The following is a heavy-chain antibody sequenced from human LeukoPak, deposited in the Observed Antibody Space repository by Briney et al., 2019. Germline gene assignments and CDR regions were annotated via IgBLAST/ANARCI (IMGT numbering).Heavy chain of an antibody. V-gene: IGHV1-46*01. CDR2: INPSGGST. Sequence: GASVKVSCKASGYTFTSYYMHWVRQAPGQGLEWMGIINPSGGSTSYAQKFQGRVTMTRDTSISTAYMELSRLRSDDTAVYYCARVPLRRPTKDFDYWGQGTLVAVSS. J-gene: IGHJ4*02. CDR1: GYTFTSYY. CDR3: ARVPLRRPTKDFDY.